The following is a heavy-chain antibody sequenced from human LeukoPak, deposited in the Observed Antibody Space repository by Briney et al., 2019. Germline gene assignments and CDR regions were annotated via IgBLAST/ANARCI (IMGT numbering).Heavy chain of an antibody. V-gene: IGHV1-3*01. CDR2: INAGNGNT. D-gene: IGHD5/OR15-5a*01. J-gene: IGHJ3*02. CDR3: ARRLRSTRWGDAFDI. Sequence: ASVKVPCKASGYTFTSYAMHWVRQAPGQRLEWMGWINAGNGNTKYSQKFQGRVTITRDTSASTAYMELSSLRSEDTAVYYCARRLRSTRWGDAFDIWGQGTMVTVSS. CDR1: GYTFTSYA.